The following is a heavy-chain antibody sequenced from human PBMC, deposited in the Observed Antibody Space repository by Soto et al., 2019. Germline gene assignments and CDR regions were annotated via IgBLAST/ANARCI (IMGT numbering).Heavy chain of an antibody. V-gene: IGHV5-51*01. CDR1: GYTFTYYW. Sequence: PGGALKSSCQRSGYTFTYYWIGWVRQMPGKGPEWMGIIYPGDSDTKYNPSFQGQVTISADKSITTNYLQWSSLKASVTAIYYCAASIFDYGIHVWGQGTTVTVSS. CDR2: IYPGDSDT. J-gene: IGHJ6*02. CDR3: AASIFDYGIHV.